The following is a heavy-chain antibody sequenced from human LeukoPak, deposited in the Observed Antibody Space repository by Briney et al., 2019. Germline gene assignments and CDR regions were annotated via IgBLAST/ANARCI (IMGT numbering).Heavy chain of an antibody. CDR2: IYYSGST. CDR1: GGSISSYY. CDR3: AASMVRGVIITRKPYLFDY. D-gene: IGHD3-10*01. J-gene: IGHJ4*02. Sequence: PSETLSLTCTVSGGSISSYYWSWTRQPPGKGLEWIGYIYYSGSTNYNPSLKSRVTISVDTSKNQFSLKLSSVTAADTAVYYCAASMVRGVIITRKPYLFDYWGQGTLVTVSS. V-gene: IGHV4-59*01.